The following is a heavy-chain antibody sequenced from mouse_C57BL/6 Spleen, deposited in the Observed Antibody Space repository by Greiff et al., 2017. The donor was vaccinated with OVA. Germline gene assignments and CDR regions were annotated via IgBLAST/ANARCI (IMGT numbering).Heavy chain of an antibody. CDR3: ARPPDYYGSSYWYFDV. CDR1: GYTFTSYD. CDR2: IYPRDGST. V-gene: IGHV1-85*01. J-gene: IGHJ1*03. Sequence: QVQLQQSGPELVKPGASVKLSCKASGYTFTSYDINWVKQRPGRGLEWIGWIYPRDGSTKYNEKFKGKATLTVDTSSSTAYMELHSLTSEDSAVYFCARPPDYYGSSYWYFDVWGTGTTVTVSA. D-gene: IGHD1-1*01.